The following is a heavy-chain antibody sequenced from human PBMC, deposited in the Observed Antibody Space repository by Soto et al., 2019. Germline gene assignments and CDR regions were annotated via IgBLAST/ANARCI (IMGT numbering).Heavy chain of an antibody. J-gene: IGHJ2*01. V-gene: IGHV4-30-4*01. CDR3: AAFVGAYWYFAP. CDR1: GDSFSSGVYY. Sequence: PSETLSLTCTVSGDSFSSGVYYWSWIRQPPGKGLEWIGYIYNSGTTYYSPSLKSRVAISVDTSKDKFSLNLSSVTAADTAAYYCAAFVGAYWYFAPWGRGTLVTVSS. D-gene: IGHD2-15*01. CDR2: IYNSGTT.